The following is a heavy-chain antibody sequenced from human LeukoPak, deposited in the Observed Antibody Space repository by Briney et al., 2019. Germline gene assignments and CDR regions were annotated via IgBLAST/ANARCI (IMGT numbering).Heavy chain of an antibody. V-gene: IGHV1-69*13. J-gene: IGHJ5*02. D-gene: IGHD2-2*01. CDR2: IIPIFGTA. Sequence: SVKVSCKASGGTFSSYAISWVRQAPGQGLEWMGGIIPIFGTANYAQKFQGRVTITADESTSTAYMELSSLRSEDTAVYYCAREGYQLRPGKRHNWFDPWGQGTLVTVSS. CDR1: GGTFSSYA. CDR3: AREGYQLRPGKRHNWFDP.